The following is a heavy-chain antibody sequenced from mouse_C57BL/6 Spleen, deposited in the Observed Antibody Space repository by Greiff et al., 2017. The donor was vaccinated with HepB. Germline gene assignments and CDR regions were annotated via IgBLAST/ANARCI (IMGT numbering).Heavy chain of an antibody. J-gene: IGHJ1*03. V-gene: IGHV5-15*04. Sequence: EVKVEESGGGLVQPGGSLKLSCAASGFTFSDYGMAWVRQAPRKGPEWVAFISNLAYSIYYADTVTGRFTISRENAKNTLYLEMSSLRSEDTAMFYCARSLYYGSSHWYFDVWGTGTTVTVSS. D-gene: IGHD1-1*01. CDR1: GFTFSDYG. CDR3: ARSLYYGSSHWYFDV. CDR2: ISNLAYSI.